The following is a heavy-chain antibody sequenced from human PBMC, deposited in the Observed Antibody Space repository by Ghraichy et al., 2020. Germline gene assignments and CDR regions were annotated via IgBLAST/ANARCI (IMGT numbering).Heavy chain of an antibody. J-gene: IGHJ4*02. CDR3: ATNPTMASYFDY. D-gene: IGHD3-10*01. CDR1: GASISSVTSY. V-gene: IGHV4-39*01. Sequence: SETLSLTCTVSGASISSVTSYWAWIRQPPGKGLEWIGSIYHSGTTYYNPSLKSRVTISVDTPKNQISLRLSSVTAADTAVYYCATNPTMASYFDYWGQGNLATVSS. CDR2: IYHSGTT.